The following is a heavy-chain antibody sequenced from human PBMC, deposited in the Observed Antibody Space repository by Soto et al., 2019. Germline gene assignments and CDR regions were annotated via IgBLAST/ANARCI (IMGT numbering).Heavy chain of an antibody. Sequence: QVQLVESGGGLVKPGGSLRLSCAASGFTFGDYYMNWIRQAPGKGPEWVSYISSSSSYTKYADSVKGRFIVSRDNAKNSLYMRMNSLRAEDTAVYYCARDLRDISAAGISANWYFDLWGRGTLVTVSS. J-gene: IGHJ2*01. CDR3: ARDLRDISAAGISANWYFDL. CDR2: ISSSSSYT. CDR1: GFTFGDYY. V-gene: IGHV3-11*06. D-gene: IGHD6-13*01.